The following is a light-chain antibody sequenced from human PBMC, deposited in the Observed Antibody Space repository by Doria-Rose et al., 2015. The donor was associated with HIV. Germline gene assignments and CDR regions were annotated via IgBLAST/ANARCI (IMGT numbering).Light chain of an antibody. CDR2: DGS. CDR3: HQYGTSWT. CDR1: QSFSSTY. Sequence: EIVLTQSPGTLSLSPGERAXLSCRASQSFSSTYLAWYQQKPGQAPSLLIYDGSTRATGIPDRFSASGSGTDFTPTINGLEPEDFALYYCHQYGTSWTFGQGTKVEI. V-gene: IGKV3-20*01. J-gene: IGKJ1*01.